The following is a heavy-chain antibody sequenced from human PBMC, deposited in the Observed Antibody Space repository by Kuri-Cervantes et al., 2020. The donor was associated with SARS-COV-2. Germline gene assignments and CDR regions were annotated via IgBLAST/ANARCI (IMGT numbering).Heavy chain of an antibody. Sequence: GESLKISCAASGFTFSSYSMNWVRQAPGKGLEWVSSISSTSSYIYYADTVKGRFTISRDNAKNSLYLQMNSLRAEDTALYYCARESSESDDALDLWGQGTLVTVSS. CDR2: ISSTSSYI. CDR1: GFTFSSYS. J-gene: IGHJ3*01. D-gene: IGHD3-10*01. CDR3: ARESSESDDALDL. V-gene: IGHV3-21*04.